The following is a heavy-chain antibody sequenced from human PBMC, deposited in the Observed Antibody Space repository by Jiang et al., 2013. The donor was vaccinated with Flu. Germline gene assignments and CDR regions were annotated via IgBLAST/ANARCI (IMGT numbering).Heavy chain of an antibody. CDR3: TTNYGDYFWSSFDF. D-gene: IGHD4-17*01. V-gene: IGHV3-15*07. J-gene: IGHJ4*02. CDR2: HKRKLDGGTA. Sequence: EWVGRHKRKLDGGTADYAAPVKGRFTVSRDDSKSTLYLEMNSLKTEDTAVYYCTTNYGDYFWSSFDFWGQGTLVTVSS.